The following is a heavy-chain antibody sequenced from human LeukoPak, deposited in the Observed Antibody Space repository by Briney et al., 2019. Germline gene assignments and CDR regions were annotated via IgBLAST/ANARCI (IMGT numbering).Heavy chain of an antibody. CDR1: GYTFTSYD. J-gene: IGHJ4*02. CDR3: ARGIAAAGTGSYFDY. CDR2: MNPNSGNT. Sequence: ASVKVSCKASGYTFTSYDINWVRQATGQGLEWMGWMNPNSGNTGYAQKFQGRVTMTRNTSISTAYMELSSLRSEDTAVYYSARGIAAAGTGSYFDYWGQGTLVTVSS. D-gene: IGHD6-13*01. V-gene: IGHV1-8*01.